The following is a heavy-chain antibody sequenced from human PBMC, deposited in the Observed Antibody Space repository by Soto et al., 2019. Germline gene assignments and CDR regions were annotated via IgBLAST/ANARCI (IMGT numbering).Heavy chain of an antibody. CDR1: GFSFNNYA. J-gene: IGHJ4*02. CDR2: ISDSGST. V-gene: IGHV3-23*01. Sequence: EVQLLESGGGLVQPGGSLRLSCAASGFSFNNYAMNWVRQAPGQGLEWVSTISDSGSTYYADSVKGRFTISRNNSKNTLYPQLKRLRAGDTAVYFCAKDVGGHYCTPTSCLYFFHSWGRGTLVTVSS. D-gene: IGHD2-2*01. CDR3: AKDVGGHYCTPTSCLYFFHS.